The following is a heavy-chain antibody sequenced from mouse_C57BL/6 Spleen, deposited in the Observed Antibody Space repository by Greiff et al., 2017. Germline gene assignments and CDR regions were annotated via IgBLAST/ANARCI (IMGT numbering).Heavy chain of an antibody. CDR3: TGGYGGGFAD. V-gene: IGHV1-15*01. CDR1: GYTFTDYE. D-gene: IGHD2-2*01. CDR2: IDPETGGT. Sequence: QVQLQQSGAELVRPGASVTLSCKASGYTFTDYEMHWVKQTPVHGLEWIGAIDPETGGTAYNQKFKGKAILTADKSSSTAYMELRSLTSEDSAVYYCTGGYGGGFADWGQGTLVTVSA. J-gene: IGHJ3*01.